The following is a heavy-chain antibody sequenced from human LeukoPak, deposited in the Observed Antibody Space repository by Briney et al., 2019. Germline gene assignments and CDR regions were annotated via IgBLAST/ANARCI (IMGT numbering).Heavy chain of an antibody. Sequence: SETLSLTCSVSSGSISSYYLSWIRQPLGKGLEWIGYIYSTGTTDYNPSLNSRVTMSLDTSKNHFSLNLTSMTAADTAIYYCAASVSQYFGRDVWGKGTTVIVSS. CDR2: IYSTGTT. CDR1: SGSISSYY. CDR3: AASVSQYFGRDV. D-gene: IGHD3-9*01. J-gene: IGHJ6*04. V-gene: IGHV4-4*08.